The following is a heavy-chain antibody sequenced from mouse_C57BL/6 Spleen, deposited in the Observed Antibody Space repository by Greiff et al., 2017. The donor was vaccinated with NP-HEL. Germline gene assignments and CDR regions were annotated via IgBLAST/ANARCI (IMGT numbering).Heavy chain of an antibody. J-gene: IGHJ4*01. CDR1: GYTFTDSK. CDR2: INPNNGGT. Sequence: EVQLQQSGPELVKPGASVKMSCKASGYTFTDSKMPWVKQSHGRSLEWIGYINPNNGGTSYNQKFKGKATLTVNKSSSTAYMELRSLTSEDSAVYYCARPTVVADYAMDYWGQGTSVTVSS. CDR3: ARPTVVADYAMDY. D-gene: IGHD1-1*01. V-gene: IGHV1-22*01.